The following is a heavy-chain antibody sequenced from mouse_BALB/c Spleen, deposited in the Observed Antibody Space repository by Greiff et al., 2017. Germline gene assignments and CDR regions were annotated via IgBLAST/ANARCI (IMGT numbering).Heavy chain of an antibody. V-gene: IGHV2-9*02. CDR1: GFSLTSYG. CDR3: ATAYYRYDGYAMDY. Sequence: VKLQESGPGLVAPSQSLSITCTVSGFSLTSYGVHWVRQPPGKGLEWLGVIWAGGSTNYNSALMSRLSISKDNSKSQVFLKMNSLQTDDTAMYYCATAYYRYDGYAMDYWGQGTSVTVSS. J-gene: IGHJ4*01. CDR2: IWAGGST. D-gene: IGHD2-14*01.